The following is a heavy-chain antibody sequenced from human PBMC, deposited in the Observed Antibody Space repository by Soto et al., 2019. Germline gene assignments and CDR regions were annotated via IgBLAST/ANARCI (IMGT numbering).Heavy chain of an antibody. CDR1: GFTFSTYP. V-gene: IGHV3-23*01. J-gene: IGHJ5*01. CDR3: TKSGAYCSGGICYPNWFDS. D-gene: IGHD2-15*01. Sequence: GGSLRLSCAASGFTFSTYPMNWVRQTPGKGLEWVSTITSGGDGTYYADSVKGRFTISRENSRSTLYLQMNSLRAEDTAMYYCTKSGAYCSGGICYPNWFDSWGLGTLVTVSS. CDR2: ITSGGDGT.